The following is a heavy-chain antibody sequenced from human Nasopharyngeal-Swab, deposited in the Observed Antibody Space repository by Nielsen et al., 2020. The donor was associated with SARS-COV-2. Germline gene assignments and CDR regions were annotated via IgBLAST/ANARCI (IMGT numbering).Heavy chain of an antibody. CDR2: IKQDGSEK. V-gene: IGHV3-7*03. J-gene: IGHJ5*02. D-gene: IGHD2/OR15-2a*01. CDR3: ARQTSFGDWFDP. Sequence: WIRQPPGKGLEWVANIKQDGSEKYYVDSVKGRFTISRDNVKNSLYLQMNSLRAEDTAVYYCARQTSFGDWFDPWGQGTLVTVSS.